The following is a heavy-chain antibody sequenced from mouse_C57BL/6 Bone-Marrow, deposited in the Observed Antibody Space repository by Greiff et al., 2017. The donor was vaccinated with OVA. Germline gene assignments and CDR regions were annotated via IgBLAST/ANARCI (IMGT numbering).Heavy chain of an antibody. J-gene: IGHJ4*01. CDR3: ARLRLLRGFYAMDY. D-gene: IGHD2-3*01. CDR1: GYAFTNYL. Sequence: QVQLKQSGAELVRPGTSVKVSCKASGYAFTNYLIEWVKQRPGQGLEWIGVINPGSGGTNYNEKFKGKATLTADKSSSTAYMQLSSLTSEDSAVYFCARLRLLRGFYAMDYWGQGTSVTVSS. CDR2: INPGSGGT. V-gene: IGHV1-54*01.